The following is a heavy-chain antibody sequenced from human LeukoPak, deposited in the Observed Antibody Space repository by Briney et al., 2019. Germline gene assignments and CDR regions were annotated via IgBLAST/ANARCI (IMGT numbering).Heavy chain of an antibody. D-gene: IGHD2-2*01. J-gene: IGHJ6*02. V-gene: IGHV3-30-3*01. CDR2: ISYDGSNK. Sequence: GGSLRLSCAASGFTFSSYAMHWVRQAPGKGLEWVAVISYDGSNKYYADSVKGRFTISRDNSKNTLYLQMNSLRAEDTAVYYCAKDPAAMDKYYYYGMDVWGQGTTVTVSS. CDR1: GFTFSSYA. CDR3: AKDPAAMDKYYYYGMDV.